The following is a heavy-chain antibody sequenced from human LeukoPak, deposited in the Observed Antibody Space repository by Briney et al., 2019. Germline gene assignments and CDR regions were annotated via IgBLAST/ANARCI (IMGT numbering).Heavy chain of an antibody. V-gene: IGHV3-23*01. CDR2: ISGSGGTT. D-gene: IGHD2-2*01. Sequence: GGSLRLSCAASGFTFSSFALSWVRQAPGKGLEWVSAISGSGGTTYYADSVKGRFTISRDSSKNTLYLQMNSLRAEDTAVYYCARSPPYCTSTSCYAPGYWGQGTLVTVSS. J-gene: IGHJ4*02. CDR1: GFTFSSFA. CDR3: ARSPPYCTSTSCYAPGY.